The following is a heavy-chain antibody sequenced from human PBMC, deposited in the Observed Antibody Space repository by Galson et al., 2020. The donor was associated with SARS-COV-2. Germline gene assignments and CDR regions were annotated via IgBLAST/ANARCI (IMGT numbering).Heavy chain of an antibody. J-gene: IGHJ4*02. CDR2: IKEDGSEK. CDR3: ARGFGGHY. D-gene: IGHD3-16*01. Sequence: GGYMRLSCAASGFTFSSHWMSWVRQAPGKALDWAANIKEDGSEKYCVDTVQGRFTISRDNAKNSVYLQMNSLRAEDTAVYYCARGFGGHYWGQGSLVTVSS. CDR1: GFTFSSHW. V-gene: IGHV3-7*01.